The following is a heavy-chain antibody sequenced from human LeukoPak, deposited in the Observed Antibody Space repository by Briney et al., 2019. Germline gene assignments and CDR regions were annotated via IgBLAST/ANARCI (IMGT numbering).Heavy chain of an antibody. D-gene: IGHD5-24*01. Sequence: GESLKISCKVSGYSFTSYWTGWVRQMPGKGLEWMGIINPGDSDTTYSPSFQGQVTISADKSISTAYLQWTSLKASDTAMYYCARLLGDGYNAYYFDYWGQGTLVTVSS. CDR1: GYSFTSYW. CDR3: ARLLGDGYNAYYFDY. V-gene: IGHV5-51*01. CDR2: INPGDSDT. J-gene: IGHJ4*02.